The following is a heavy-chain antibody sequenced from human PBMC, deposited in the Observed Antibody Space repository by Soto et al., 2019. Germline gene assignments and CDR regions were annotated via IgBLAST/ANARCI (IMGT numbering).Heavy chain of an antibody. V-gene: IGHV2-5*02. CDR2: IYWDDDK. Sequence: QITLKESGPTLVKPTQTLTLTCTFSGFSLSTSGVGVGWIRQPPGKALEWLALIYWDDDKRYSPSLKSRLTIXKXISKNQVVLTMTNMDPVDTATYYCAVLSHYYYGMDVWGQGTTVTVSS. CDR3: AVLSHYYYGMDV. CDR1: GFSLSTSGVG. D-gene: IGHD2-8*01. J-gene: IGHJ6*02.